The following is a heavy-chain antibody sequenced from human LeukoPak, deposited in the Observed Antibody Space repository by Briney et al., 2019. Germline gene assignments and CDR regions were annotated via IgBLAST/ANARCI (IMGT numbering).Heavy chain of an antibody. J-gene: IGHJ4*03. V-gene: IGHV3-15*05. CDR1: GFTFSNAW. CDR3: ITDLRFSSTSCYESYFFY. CDR2: IKSKTDGGTT. D-gene: IGHD2-2*01. Sequence: PGGSLRLPCAASGFTFSNAWMSWVRQAPGKGLEWVGRIKSKTDGGTTDYAAPVKGSFTISRDASTNTLYLQMNSLRTEDTAVYYCITDLRFSSTSCYESYFFYWGHGTLFTVSS.